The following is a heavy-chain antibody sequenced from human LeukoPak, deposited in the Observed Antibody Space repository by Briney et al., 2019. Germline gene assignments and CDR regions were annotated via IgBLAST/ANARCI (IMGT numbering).Heavy chain of an antibody. CDR1: GYTFTGYY. CDR2: INPNSGDT. V-gene: IGHV1-2*02. Sequence: ASVKVSCKASGYTFTGYYMHWVRQAPGQGLGWMGWINPNSGDTNYAQKFQGRVTMTRDTSISTAYMELSRLRSDDTAVYYCASLMTTVTTDFDYWGQGTLVTVSS. J-gene: IGHJ4*02. D-gene: IGHD4-17*01. CDR3: ASLMTTVTTDFDY.